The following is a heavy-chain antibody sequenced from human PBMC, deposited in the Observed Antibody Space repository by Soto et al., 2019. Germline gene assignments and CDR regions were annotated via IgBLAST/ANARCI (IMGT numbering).Heavy chain of an antibody. CDR3: AHSSGWYSSFDY. Sequence: ASVKVSCKASSYTFTSYGIRWVRQAPGQGLEWMGWISAYNGNTNYAQKLQGRVTMTTDTSTSTAYMELRSLRSDDTAVYYCAHSSGWYSSFDYWGQGTLVTVSS. CDR1: SYTFTSYG. V-gene: IGHV1-18*01. J-gene: IGHJ4*02. D-gene: IGHD6-19*01. CDR2: ISAYNGNT.